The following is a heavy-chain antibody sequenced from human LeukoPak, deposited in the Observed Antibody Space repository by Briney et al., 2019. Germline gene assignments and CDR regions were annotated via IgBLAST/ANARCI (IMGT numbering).Heavy chain of an antibody. V-gene: IGHV3-30*02. CDR1: GFTFSSYG. Sequence: GGSLRLSCAASGFTFSSYGMHWVRQAPGKGLEWVAFIRYDGSNKYYADSVKGRFTISRDNSKNTLYLQMNSLRAEDTAVYYCAKTGIVATYTYYYYMDVWGKGTTVTISS. CDR2: IRYDGSNK. J-gene: IGHJ6*03. D-gene: IGHD5-12*01. CDR3: AKTGIVATYTYYYYMDV.